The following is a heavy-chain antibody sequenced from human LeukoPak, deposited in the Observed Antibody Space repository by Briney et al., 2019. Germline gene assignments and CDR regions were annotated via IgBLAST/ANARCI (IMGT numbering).Heavy chain of an antibody. V-gene: IGHV4-59*08. D-gene: IGHD6-19*01. Sequence: SEILSLACTVSGGSISSYYWSWIRQPPGKGLEWIGYIYYSGSTNYTPSLKSRVTISVDTSKNQFSLKLSSVTAADTAVYYCARPHRDSSGWRDAFDIWGQGTMVTVSS. CDR1: GGSISSYY. CDR3: ARPHRDSSGWRDAFDI. J-gene: IGHJ3*02. CDR2: IYYSGST.